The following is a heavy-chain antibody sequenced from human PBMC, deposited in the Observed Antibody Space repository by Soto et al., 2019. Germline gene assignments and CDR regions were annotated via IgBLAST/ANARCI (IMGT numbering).Heavy chain of an antibody. D-gene: IGHD5-12*01. CDR1: GFTFSSYS. V-gene: IGHV3-21*01. Sequence: PGGSLRLSCAASGFTFSSYSMNWVRQAPGKGLEWVSSISSSSSYIYYADSVKGRFTISRDNAKNSLYLQMNSLRAEDTAVYYCARAYEFSGYSGYDTFYYFDYWGQGTLVTVSS. J-gene: IGHJ4*02. CDR3: ARAYEFSGYSGYDTFYYFDY. CDR2: ISSSSSYI.